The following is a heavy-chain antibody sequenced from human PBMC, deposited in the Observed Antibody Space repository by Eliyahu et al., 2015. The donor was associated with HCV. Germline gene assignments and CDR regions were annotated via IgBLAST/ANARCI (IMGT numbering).Heavy chain of an antibody. CDR1: GFTFSSYE. CDR2: ISSSGSSI. V-gene: IGHV3-48*03. Sequence: EVQLVESGGGLVQPRGSLRLSCAASGFTFSSYEMNWVRQAPGKGLEWVSYISSSGSSIYYADSVKGRFTISRDNAKNSLYLQMNSLRAEDTAVYYCARDNDIVLAPAALTSSWPPPFDYWGQGTLVTVSS. CDR3: ARDNDIVLAPAALTSSWPPPFDY. J-gene: IGHJ4*02. D-gene: IGHD2-2*01.